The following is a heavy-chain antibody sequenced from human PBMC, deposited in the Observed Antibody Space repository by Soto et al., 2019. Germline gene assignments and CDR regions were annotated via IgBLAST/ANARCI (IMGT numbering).Heavy chain of an antibody. V-gene: IGHV3-33*01. CDR2: IWYDGSHI. J-gene: IGHJ1*01. Sequence: QVQLVESGGGVVQPGRSLRLSCAASRFLFSTDAMHWVRQAPGKGLEWVAVIWYDGSHINYVDSVKGRFTISRDNSKNTLYLQMNSLRAEDTAIYYCASGNRADDYADFRHWGQGTLVTVSS. CDR3: ASGNRADDYADFRH. D-gene: IGHD2-2*01. CDR1: RFLFSTDA.